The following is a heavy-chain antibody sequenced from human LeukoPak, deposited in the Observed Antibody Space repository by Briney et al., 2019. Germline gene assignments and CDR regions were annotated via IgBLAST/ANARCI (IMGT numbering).Heavy chain of an antibody. D-gene: IGHD6-19*01. CDR1: GFTFYNYD. V-gene: IGHV3-13*01. Sequence: GGSLRLSCAASGFTFYNYDLHWVRQAAGKGLEWVSTIGTAADTFYPDSVKGRFTISRENAKNSLYLQMNSLRVDDTAVYYCVRAPQGESSRGKTKDVFDIGAQGKMVTVSS. J-gene: IGHJ3*02. CDR3: VRAPQGESSRGKTKDVFDI. CDR2: IGTAADT.